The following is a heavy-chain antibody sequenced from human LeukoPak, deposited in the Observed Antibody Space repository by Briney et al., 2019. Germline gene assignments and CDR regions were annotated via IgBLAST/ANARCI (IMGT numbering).Heavy chain of an antibody. V-gene: IGHV1-24*01. D-gene: IGHD3-16*01. J-gene: IGHJ4*02. CDR1: GYTLTELS. CDR3: ATVTHDYVWGVFDY. Sequence: ASVTVSCKVSGYTLTELSMHWVRQAPGKGLEWMGGFDPEDGETIYAQKFQGRVTMTEDTSTDTAYMELSSLRSEDTAVYYCATVTHDYVWGVFDYWGQGTLVTVSS. CDR2: FDPEDGET.